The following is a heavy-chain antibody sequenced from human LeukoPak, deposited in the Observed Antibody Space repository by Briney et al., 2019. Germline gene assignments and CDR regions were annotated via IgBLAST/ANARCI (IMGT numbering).Heavy chain of an antibody. CDR2: IKSNTDGGTT. CDR1: GLTFTKAW. V-gene: IGHV3-15*01. Sequence: GGSLRLSCTASGLTFTKAWMTWVRQAPGEGLEWVGRIKSNTDGGTTDYAAPVKGRFTISRDDSKNTLYLQMNNLKTEDTAVYYCTTNPYDRSGYHIWGQGTMVSVSS. D-gene: IGHD3-22*01. J-gene: IGHJ3*02. CDR3: TTNPYDRSGYHI.